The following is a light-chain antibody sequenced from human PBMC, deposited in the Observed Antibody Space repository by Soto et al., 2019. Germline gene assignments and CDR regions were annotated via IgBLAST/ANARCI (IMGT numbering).Light chain of an antibody. V-gene: IGKV1-13*02. CDR2: DAS. J-gene: IGKJ4*01. Sequence: IPLAQFPSSLFPSVGDRDTITCRASQGISSALAWYQQKPGKAPKLLIYDASSLESGVPSRFSGSGSGTDFTLTISSLQPEDFATYYCQQFNSYALTFGGGTKVDIK. CDR1: QGISSA. CDR3: QQFNSYALT.